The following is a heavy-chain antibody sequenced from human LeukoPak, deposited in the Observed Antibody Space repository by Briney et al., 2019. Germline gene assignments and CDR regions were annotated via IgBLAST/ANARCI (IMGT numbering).Heavy chain of an antibody. CDR1: GYTFTSYY. Sequence: GASVKVSCKASGYTFTSYYMHWVRQAPGQGLEWMGIINPSGGSTSYAQKFQGRVTMTRDTSTSTAYMELSRLRADDTAVYYCARSTSTIWFGPEDYWGQGTLVTVSS. V-gene: IGHV1-46*01. CDR2: INPSGGST. J-gene: IGHJ4*02. CDR3: ARSTSTIWFGPEDY. D-gene: IGHD3-10*01.